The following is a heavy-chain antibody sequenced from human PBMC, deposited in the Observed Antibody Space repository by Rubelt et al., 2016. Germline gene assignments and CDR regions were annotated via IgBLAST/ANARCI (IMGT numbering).Heavy chain of an antibody. CDR1: TFSSYA. CDR2: ISYDRSNK. V-gene: IGHV3-30*04. J-gene: IGHJ5*02. Sequence: TFSSYAMHWVRQAPGKGLEWVAVISYDRSNKYYADSVKGRFTISRDNAKNSLYLQMNSLRAEDTAVYYCARQPTLNWFDPWGQGTLVTVSS. CDR3: ARQPTLNWFDP.